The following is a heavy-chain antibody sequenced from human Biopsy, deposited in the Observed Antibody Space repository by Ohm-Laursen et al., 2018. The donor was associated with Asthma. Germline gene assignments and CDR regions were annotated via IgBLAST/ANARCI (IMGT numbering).Heavy chain of an antibody. CDR3: ARRGITGTTLDY. J-gene: IGHJ4*02. CDR1: GYTFTSYY. D-gene: IGHD1-7*01. CDR2: INPSGGST. V-gene: IGHV1-46*01. Sequence: ASVKVSCKASGYTFTSYYMHWVRQAPGQGLERMGIINPSGGSTSYAQKFQGRVTMTRDTSTCTVYMELSSLRSEDTAVYYCARRGITGTTLDYWGQGTLVTVSS.